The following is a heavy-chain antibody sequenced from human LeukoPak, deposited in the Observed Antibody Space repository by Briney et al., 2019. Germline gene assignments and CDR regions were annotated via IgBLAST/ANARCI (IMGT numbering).Heavy chain of an antibody. V-gene: IGHV3-33*01. J-gene: IGHJ4*02. CDR1: GFTFSSYG. CDR3: ARDRKGIVVVVAAMVYFDY. Sequence: GGSLRLSCAASGFTFSSYGMHWVRQAPGKGLEWVAVIWYDGSNKYYADSVKGRFTISRDNSKNTLYLQMNSLRAEDTAVYYCARDRKGIVVVVAAMVYFDYWGQGTLVTVSS. CDR2: IWYDGSNK. D-gene: IGHD2-15*01.